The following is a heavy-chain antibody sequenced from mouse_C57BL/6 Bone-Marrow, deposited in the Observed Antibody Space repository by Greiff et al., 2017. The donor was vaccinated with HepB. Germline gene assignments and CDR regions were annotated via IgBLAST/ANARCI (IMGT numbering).Heavy chain of an antibody. D-gene: IGHD1-1*01. CDR1: GYTFTDYY. CDR2: INPNNGGT. Sequence: EVQLQQSGPELVKPGASVKISCKASGYTFTDYYMNWVKQSHGKSLEWIGDINPNNGGTSYNQKFKGKATLTVDKSSSTAYMELRSLTSEDSAVYYCRSSYYAMDYWGQGTSVTVSS. CDR3: RSSYYAMDY. V-gene: IGHV1-26*01. J-gene: IGHJ4*01.